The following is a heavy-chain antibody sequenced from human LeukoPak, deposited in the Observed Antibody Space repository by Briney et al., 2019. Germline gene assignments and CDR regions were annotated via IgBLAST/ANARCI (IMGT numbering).Heavy chain of an antibody. CDR1: GYTFTSYH. CDR2: INPSGGTT. D-gene: IGHD5-18*01. V-gene: IGHV1-46*01. CDR3: ARHGQLWQTKFDY. J-gene: IGHJ4*02. Sequence: ASVKVSCKASGYTFTSYHMHWVRQAPGQGLEWMGIINPSGGTTNYAQKFQGRVTITADKSTSTAYMELSSLRSEDTAVYYCARHGQLWQTKFDYWGQGTLVTVSS.